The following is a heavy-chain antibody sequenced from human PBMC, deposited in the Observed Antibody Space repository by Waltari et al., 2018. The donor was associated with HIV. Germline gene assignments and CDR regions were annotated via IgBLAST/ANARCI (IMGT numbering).Heavy chain of an antibody. CDR3: AKGQPYYFDH. CDR2: ISGSGGNT. J-gene: IGHJ4*02. V-gene: IGHV3-23*01. Sequence: EVQLLESGGGLIQPGGSLRLSCAASGFTFRSYALAWVRQATGKGLEWVSTISGSGGNTYYTDSVKGRFTVSRDNSKNTLYLQMNSLRAEDTAIYYCAKGQPYYFDHWGQGTLVTVSS. D-gene: IGHD2-2*01. CDR1: GFTFRSYA.